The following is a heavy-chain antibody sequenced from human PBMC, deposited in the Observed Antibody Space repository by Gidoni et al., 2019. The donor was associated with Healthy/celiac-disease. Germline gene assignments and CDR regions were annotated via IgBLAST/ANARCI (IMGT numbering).Heavy chain of an antibody. CDR1: GFSLSTSGVG. CDR2: IYWNDDK. Sequence: QITLKESGPTLVKPTQTLTLTCPFSGFSLSTSGVGVGWIRQPPGKALEWLALIYWNDDKRYSPSLKSRLTITKDTSKNQVVLTMTNMDPVDTATYYCAHRGLQQLAPGGDYYYGMDVWGQGTTVTVSS. J-gene: IGHJ6*02. V-gene: IGHV2-5*01. CDR3: AHRGLQQLAPGGDYYYGMDV. D-gene: IGHD6-13*01.